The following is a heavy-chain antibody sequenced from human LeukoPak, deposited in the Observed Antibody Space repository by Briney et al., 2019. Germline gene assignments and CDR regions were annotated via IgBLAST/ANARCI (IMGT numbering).Heavy chain of an antibody. D-gene: IGHD2-2*01. CDR2: IYYSGST. J-gene: IGHJ5*02. CDR3: ARHRKYQLNERASDDDWFDP. Sequence: SETLSLTCTVSGGSISSYYWSWIRQPPGKGLEWIGYIYYSGSTNYNPSLKSRVTISVDTSKNQFSLKLSSVTAADTAVYYCARHRKYQLNERASDDDWFDPWGQGTLVTVSS. V-gene: IGHV4-59*08. CDR1: GGSISSYY.